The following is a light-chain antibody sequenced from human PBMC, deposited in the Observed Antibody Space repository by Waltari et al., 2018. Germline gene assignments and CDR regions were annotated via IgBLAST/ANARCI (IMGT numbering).Light chain of an antibody. V-gene: IGLV2-14*01. CDR2: DVS. CDR1: SSDVGGYNY. CDR3: SSYTSSSTLVV. Sequence: QSALTQPAPVSGSPGQSITISCTGTSSDVGGYNYVSWYQQHPGKAPKLMIYDVSKRPAGVSNRFSGSKSGNTASLTISGLQAEDEADYYCSSYTSSSTLVVFGGGTKLTVL. J-gene: IGLJ2*01.